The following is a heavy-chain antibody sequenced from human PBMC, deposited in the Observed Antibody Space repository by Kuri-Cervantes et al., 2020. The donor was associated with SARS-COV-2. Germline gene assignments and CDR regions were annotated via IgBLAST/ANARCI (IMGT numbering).Heavy chain of an antibody. Sequence: GGSLRLSCAASGCTFSDCSMHWVRQAPGKGLEWVAVMSYDGSNIYYADSVKGRFTISRDNSKNTLYLQMNSLRAEDTAIYYCATLFVSSGFMFDYWGQGTLVTVSS. V-gene: IGHV3-30*04. J-gene: IGHJ4*02. CDR2: MSYDGSNI. CDR1: GCTFSDCS. D-gene: IGHD3-22*01. CDR3: ATLFVSSGFMFDY.